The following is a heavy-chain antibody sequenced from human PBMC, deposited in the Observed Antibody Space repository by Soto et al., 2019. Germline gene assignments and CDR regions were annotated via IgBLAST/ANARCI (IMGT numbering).Heavy chain of an antibody. D-gene: IGHD3-22*01. CDR1: VGSISSYY. J-gene: IGHJ4*02. Sequence: SETLSLTCTVSVGSISSYYWSWIRQPAGKGLEWIGRIYTSGSTNYNPSLKSRVTMSGDTSKNQFSLKLSSLTAADTAVYYCAIDGLEGGYYDIFDYWGQGTLVTVSS. CDR2: IYTSGST. V-gene: IGHV4-4*07. CDR3: AIDGLEGGYYDIFDY.